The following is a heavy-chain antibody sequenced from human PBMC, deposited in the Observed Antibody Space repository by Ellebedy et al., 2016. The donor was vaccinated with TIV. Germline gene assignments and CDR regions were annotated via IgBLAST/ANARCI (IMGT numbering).Heavy chain of an antibody. CDR3: ARDTSRNYDILTGYYTPYYYGMDV. CDR2: ISSSSSYI. J-gene: IGHJ6*02. D-gene: IGHD3-9*01. V-gene: IGHV3-21*01. CDR1: GFTFSNYS. Sequence: GESLKISXAASGFTFSNYSMNWVRQAPGKGLEWVSSISSSSSYIYYADSVKGRFIISRDNAKNSLYLQMNSLRAEDTAGYYCARDTSRNYDILTGYYTPYYYGMDVWGQGITVTVSS.